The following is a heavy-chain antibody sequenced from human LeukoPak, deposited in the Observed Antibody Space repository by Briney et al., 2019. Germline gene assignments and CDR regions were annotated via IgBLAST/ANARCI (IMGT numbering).Heavy chain of an antibody. D-gene: IGHD2-2*01. CDR3: ARADIVVVPAAILDSYYFDY. CDR1: GGSFSGYY. Sequence: KPSETLSLTCAVYGGSFSGYYWSWIRQPPGKGLEWIGEINHSGSTNYNPSLKSRVTISVDTSKNQFSLKLSSVTAADTAVYYCARADIVVVPAAILDSYYFDYWGQGTLVTVCS. V-gene: IGHV4-34*01. J-gene: IGHJ4*02. CDR2: INHSGST.